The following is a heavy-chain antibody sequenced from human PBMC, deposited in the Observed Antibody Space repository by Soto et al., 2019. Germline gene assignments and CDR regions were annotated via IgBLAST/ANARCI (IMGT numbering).Heavy chain of an antibody. CDR1: GFTFSSYW. V-gene: IGHV3-74*01. D-gene: IGHD2-15*01. CDR3: ARAYCSGGSCYSRGDY. J-gene: IGHJ4*02. Sequence: EVQLVESGGGLVQPGGSLRLSCAASGFTFSSYWMHWVRQGPGKGLVWVSRINSDGSSTTYADSVKGRFTISRDNAKNTLYLKMNSLRAEDTAVYYCARAYCSGGSCYSRGDYWGQGTLVTVSS. CDR2: INSDGSST.